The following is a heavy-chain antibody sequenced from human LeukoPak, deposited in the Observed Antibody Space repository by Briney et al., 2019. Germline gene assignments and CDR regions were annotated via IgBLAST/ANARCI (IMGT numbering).Heavy chain of an antibody. CDR2: ISSSGSYI. Sequence: PGGSLRLSCAASGFTFSSYSMNWVRQAPGKGLEWVSSISSSGSYIYYADSVKGRFTISRDNAKNSLYLQMNSLRAEDTAVYYCARAAAGTLDNWFDPWGQGTLVTVSS. J-gene: IGHJ5*02. D-gene: IGHD6-13*01. CDR3: ARAAAGTLDNWFDP. CDR1: GFTFSSYS. V-gene: IGHV3-21*01.